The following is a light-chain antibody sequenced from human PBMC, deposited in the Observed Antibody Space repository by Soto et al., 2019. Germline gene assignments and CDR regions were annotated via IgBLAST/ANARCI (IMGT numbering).Light chain of an antibody. J-gene: IGKJ4*01. V-gene: IGKV1-5*01. CDR1: ETINTW. CDR3: QQYSSYPLT. CDR2: DAS. Sequence: DIQMTQSPSSLSVSVGDRVTITCRASETINTWLAWYQQKPRKAPKILIYDASKLERGVPSRLSGSGSGAEFTLTISSLQPDDLGTYYCQQYSSYPLTFGGGTKVDIK.